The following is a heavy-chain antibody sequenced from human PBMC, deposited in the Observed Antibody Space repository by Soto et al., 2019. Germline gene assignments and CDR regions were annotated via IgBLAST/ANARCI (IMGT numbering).Heavy chain of an antibody. J-gene: IGHJ6*02. CDR3: GRAYYYGLGRGRSMDV. D-gene: IGHD3-10*01. CDR1: GDSVSSGSYY. CDR2: IYDSGNT. V-gene: IGHV4-61*01. Sequence: QVQLQESGPGLVKPSETLSLTCTVSGDSVSSGSYYWSWIRQPPGKGLEWIGYIYDSGNTNCNPSLKSRVTVTVDTSKNQFSLKLSSVTAADTAVYYCGRAYYYGLGRGRSMDVWGQGTTVTVSS.